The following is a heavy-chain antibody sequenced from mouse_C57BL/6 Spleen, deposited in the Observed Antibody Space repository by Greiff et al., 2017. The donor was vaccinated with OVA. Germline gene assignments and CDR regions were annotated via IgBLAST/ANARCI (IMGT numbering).Heavy chain of an antibody. CDR2: INPNNGGT. CDR1: GYTFTDYY. D-gene: IGHD1-1*01. V-gene: IGHV1-26*01. J-gene: IGHJ2*01. Sequence: EVQLQQSGPELVKPGASVKISCKASGYTFTDYYMNWVKQSHGKSLEWIGDINPNNGGTSYNQKFKGKATLTVDKSSSTAYMELRSLTSEDSAVYYCARDGVITTVVAFDYWGQGTTLTVSS. CDR3: ARDGVITTVVAFDY.